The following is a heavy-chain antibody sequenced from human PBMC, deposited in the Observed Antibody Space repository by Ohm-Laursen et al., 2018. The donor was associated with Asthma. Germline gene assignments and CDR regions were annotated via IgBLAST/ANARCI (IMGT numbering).Heavy chain of an antibody. CDR1: GFSFRNLA. Sequence: GSLRLSCAASGFSFRNLAMSWVRQAPGKGLEWVSGIVASGGKTNYADSAKGRFTISRDNSKNTLYLQMNSLRAEDTAVYYCARGKLDFWSGYRYGMDVWGQGTTVTVSS. D-gene: IGHD3-3*01. J-gene: IGHJ6*02. CDR3: ARGKLDFWSGYRYGMDV. CDR2: IVASGGKT. V-gene: IGHV3-23*01.